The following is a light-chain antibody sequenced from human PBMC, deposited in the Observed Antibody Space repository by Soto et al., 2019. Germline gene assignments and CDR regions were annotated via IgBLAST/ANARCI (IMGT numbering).Light chain of an antibody. Sequence: QSALTXPRXXXXXXXQSVTISCTGTXXDVGGNNYVSWYQQHPGNAPKLMIYDVSKRPSGVPDRFSGSKSGNTASLTISGLQAEDEADYYCCSYAGSYAWVFGGGTKLTVL. J-gene: IGLJ3*02. CDR1: XXDVGGNNY. V-gene: IGLV2-11*01. CDR3: CSYAGSYAWV. CDR2: DVS.